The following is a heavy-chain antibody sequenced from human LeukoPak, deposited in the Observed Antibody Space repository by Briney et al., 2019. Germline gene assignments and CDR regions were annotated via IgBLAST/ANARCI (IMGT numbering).Heavy chain of an antibody. V-gene: IGHV1-8*01. CDR3: ARGTEITMIAGVHYYYGMDV. D-gene: IGHD3-22*01. CDR2: MNPNSGNT. CDR1: GYTFTSYD. Sequence: SVKVSCKASGYTFTSYDINWVRQATGQGLEWMGWMNPNSGNTGYAQKFQGRVTMTRNTSISTAYMELSSLRSEDTAVYYCARGTEITMIAGVHYYYGMDVWGQGTTVTVSS. J-gene: IGHJ6*02.